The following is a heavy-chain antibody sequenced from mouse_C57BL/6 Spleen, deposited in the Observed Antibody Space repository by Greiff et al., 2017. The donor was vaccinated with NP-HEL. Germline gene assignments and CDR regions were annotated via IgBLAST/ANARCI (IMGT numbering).Heavy chain of an antibody. J-gene: IGHJ3*01. V-gene: IGHV1-69*01. Sequence: VQLQQPGAELVMPGASVKLSCKASGYTFTSYWMHWVKQRPGQGLEWIGEIDPSDSYTNYNQKFKGKSTLTVDKSSSTAYMQLSSLTSEDSAVYYCARGRNSPYWGQGTLVTVSA. CDR1: GYTFTSYW. CDR3: ARGRNSPY. CDR2: IDPSDSYT. D-gene: IGHD2-1*01.